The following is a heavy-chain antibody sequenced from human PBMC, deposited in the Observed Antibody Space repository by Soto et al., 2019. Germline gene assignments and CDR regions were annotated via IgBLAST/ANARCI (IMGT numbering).Heavy chain of an antibody. V-gene: IGHV5-51*01. Sequence: LGESLKISCKGSGYSFSAYWIGWARQMPGKGLEWLGIIYPADSDTRYSPSFQGQVTISADRSISTAYLQWSSLKASDTAMYYCARQSITTSGIFDYWGQGTLVTVSS. CDR3: ARQSITTSGIFDY. J-gene: IGHJ4*02. D-gene: IGHD6-13*01. CDR2: IYPADSDT. CDR1: GYSFSAYW.